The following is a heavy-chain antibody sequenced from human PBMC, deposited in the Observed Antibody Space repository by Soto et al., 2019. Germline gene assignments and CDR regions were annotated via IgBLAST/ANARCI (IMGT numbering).Heavy chain of an antibody. CDR3: ATTRTVAATRYYYYGMDV. J-gene: IGHJ6*02. CDR2: FDPEDGET. V-gene: IGHV1-24*01. Sequence: ASVKVSCKVSGYTLTELSMHWVRQAPGKGLEWMGGFDPEDGETIYAKKFQGRVTMTEDISTDTAYMELSSLRSEDTAVYYCATTRTVAATRYYYYGMDVWGQGTTVTVSS. CDR1: GYTLTELS. D-gene: IGHD2-15*01.